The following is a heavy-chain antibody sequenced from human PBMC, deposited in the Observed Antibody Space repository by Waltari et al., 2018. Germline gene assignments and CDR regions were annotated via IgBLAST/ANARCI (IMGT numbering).Heavy chain of an antibody. CDR3: ARATQGSSWYGVYYFDY. D-gene: IGHD6-13*01. CDR1: GFTFSSYW. V-gene: IGHV3-74*01. CDR2: INSDGSST. J-gene: IGHJ4*02. Sequence: EVQLVESGGGLVQPGGSLRLSCAASGFTFSSYWMHWVRQAPGKGLVWVSRINSDGSSTSYADSVKGLFTISRDNAKNTLYLQMNSLRAEDTAVYYCARATQGSSWYGVYYFDYWGQGTLVTVSS.